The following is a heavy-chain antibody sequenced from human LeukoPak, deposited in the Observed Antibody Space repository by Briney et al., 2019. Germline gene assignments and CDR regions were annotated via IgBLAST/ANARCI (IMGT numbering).Heavy chain of an antibody. V-gene: IGHV1-3*01. CDR1: GYTFTSYA. D-gene: IGHD5-24*01. Sequence: GASVKVSCKASGYTFTSYAIHWVRQAPGQRLEWMGWINAGNGNTKYSQKLQGRVTITRDTSASTAYMDLSSLRSEDTAVYYCAREIDRDGYNRFFDYWGQGTLVTVSS. CDR2: INAGNGNT. J-gene: IGHJ4*02. CDR3: AREIDRDGYNRFFDY.